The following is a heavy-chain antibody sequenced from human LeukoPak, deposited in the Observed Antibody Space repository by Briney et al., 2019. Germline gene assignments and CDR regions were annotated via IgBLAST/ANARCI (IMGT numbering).Heavy chain of an antibody. J-gene: IGHJ4*02. CDR3: AAGTGYLIEK. CDR1: GFIFGSNW. D-gene: IGHD2-15*01. Sequence: GGSLRLSCAASGFIFGSNWMNWVRQSPGKGLEWVANIRQDGTEKNYVDSVKGRFIISRDNAKNSLYLQMNSLRAEDTAVYYCAAGTGYLIEKWGQGTLVTVSS. V-gene: IGHV3-7*01. CDR2: IRQDGTEK.